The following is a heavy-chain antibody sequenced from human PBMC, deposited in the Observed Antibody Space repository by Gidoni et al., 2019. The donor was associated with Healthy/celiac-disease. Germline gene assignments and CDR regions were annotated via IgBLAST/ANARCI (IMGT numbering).Heavy chain of an antibody. Sequence: QVQLQESGPGLVTPSETLSLTCTVSGGSVSSGSYYWSWIRQPPGKGLEWIGYIYYSGSTNYNPSLKSRVTISVDTSKNQFSLKLSSVTAADTAVYYCARFSIVVVTAIDYWGQGTLVTVSS. CDR1: GGSVSSGSYY. V-gene: IGHV4-61*01. CDR3: ARFSIVVVTAIDY. D-gene: IGHD2-21*02. CDR2: IYYSGST. J-gene: IGHJ4*02.